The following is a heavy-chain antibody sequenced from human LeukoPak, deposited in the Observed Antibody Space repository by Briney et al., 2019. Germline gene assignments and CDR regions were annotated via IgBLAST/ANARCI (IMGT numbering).Heavy chain of an antibody. CDR2: ISSSGSTI. CDR3: ARDRTATIFGVVIIQGYFDY. Sequence: PGGSLRLSCAASGFTFSDYYMSWIRQAPGKGLEWVSYISSSGSTIYYADSVKGRFTISRGNAKNSLYLQMNSLRAEDTAVYYCARDRTATIFGVVIIQGYFDYWGQGTLVTVSS. CDR1: GFTFSDYY. V-gene: IGHV3-11*01. J-gene: IGHJ4*02. D-gene: IGHD3-3*01.